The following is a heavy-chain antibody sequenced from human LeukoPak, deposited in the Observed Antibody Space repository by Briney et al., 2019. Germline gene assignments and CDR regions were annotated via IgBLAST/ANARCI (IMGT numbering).Heavy chain of an antibody. CDR2: ISYDGSNK. J-gene: IGHJ5*02. D-gene: IGHD4-11*01. CDR1: GFTFSSYA. CDR3: ARDHLDYNPPNWFDP. Sequence: GGSLRLSCAASGFTFSSYAMHWVRQVPGKGLEWVAVISYDGSNKYYADSVKGRFTISRDNSKNTLYLQMNSLRAEDTAVYYCARDHLDYNPPNWFDPWGQGTLVTVSS. V-gene: IGHV3-30*01.